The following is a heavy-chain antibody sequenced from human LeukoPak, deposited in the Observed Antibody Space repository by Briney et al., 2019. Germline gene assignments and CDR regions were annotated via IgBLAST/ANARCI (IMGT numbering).Heavy chain of an antibody. CDR2: IIPILGIA. CDR3: ARDLGRWLNRD. V-gene: IGHV1-69*04. D-gene: IGHD5-24*01. Sequence: SVKVSCKASGGTFSSYAISWVRQAPGQGLEWMGRIIPILGIANYAQKFQGRVTITADKSTSTAYMELSSLRSEDTAVYYCARDLGRWLNRDWGQGTLVTVSS. CDR1: GGTFSSYA. J-gene: IGHJ4*02.